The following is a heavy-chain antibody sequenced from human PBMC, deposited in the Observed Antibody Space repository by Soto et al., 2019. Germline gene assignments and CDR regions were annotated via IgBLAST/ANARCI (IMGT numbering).Heavy chain of an antibody. Sequence: GESLKISCKGSGYSFTSYWIGWVRQMPGKGLEWMGIIYPGDSDTRYSPSFQGQVTISADKSISTAYLQWSSLKASDTAMYYCARSHANDYGDYDAFDIWAKGQWSPSL. CDR3: ARSHANDYGDYDAFDI. V-gene: IGHV5-51*01. J-gene: IGHJ3*02. D-gene: IGHD4-17*01. CDR1: GYSFTSYW. CDR2: IYPGDSDT.